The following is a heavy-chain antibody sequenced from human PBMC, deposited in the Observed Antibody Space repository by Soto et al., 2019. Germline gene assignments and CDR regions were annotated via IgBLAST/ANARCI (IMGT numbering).Heavy chain of an antibody. D-gene: IGHD1-1*01. CDR3: ARWWNDEEWVETMDV. J-gene: IGHJ6*01. V-gene: IGHV3-33*01. CDR2: IYYDGSNE. CDR1: GFIFSDYG. Sequence: QVQLVESGGAVVQPGRSLRLACETSGFIFSDYGMHWVRQAPGKGLEWVAVIYYDGSNEHYSDSVRGRFTISRDNSKNLLYWQMNSLRAEDTAIYYCARWWNDEEWVETMDVWGQGTTVTVSS.